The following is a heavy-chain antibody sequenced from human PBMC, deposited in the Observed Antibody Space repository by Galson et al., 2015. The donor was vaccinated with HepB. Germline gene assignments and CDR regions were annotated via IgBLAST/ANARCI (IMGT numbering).Heavy chain of an antibody. CDR2: IRYDGSDK. Sequence: SLRLSCAASGFTFSSYDMHWDRQAPGKGLEWVAFIRYDGSDKYYADSVKGRFTISRDNSKNTLYLQVSSLRAEDTAVFYCAKAVDSRWFSHFYGIDVWGQGTTVTVSS. V-gene: IGHV3-30*02. D-gene: IGHD6-13*01. CDR3: AKAVDSRWFSHFYGIDV. J-gene: IGHJ6*02. CDR1: GFTFSSYD.